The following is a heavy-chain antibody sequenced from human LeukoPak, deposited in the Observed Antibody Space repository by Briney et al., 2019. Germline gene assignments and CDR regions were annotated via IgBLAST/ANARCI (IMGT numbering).Heavy chain of an antibody. CDR1: GFTFSSYG. V-gene: IGHV3-30*02. Sequence: GGSLRLSCAASGFTFSSYGMHWVRQAPGKGLEWVAFTRYDGSNRYYADSVKGRFTISRDNSKNMLYLQMNSLRAEDTAVYYCAKDPQKWESYFDYWGQGTLVTVSS. J-gene: IGHJ4*02. D-gene: IGHD1-26*01. CDR3: AKDPQKWESYFDY. CDR2: TRYDGSNR.